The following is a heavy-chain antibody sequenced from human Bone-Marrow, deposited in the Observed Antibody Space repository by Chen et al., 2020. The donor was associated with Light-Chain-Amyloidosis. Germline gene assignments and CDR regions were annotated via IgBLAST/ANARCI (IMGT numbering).Heavy chain of an antibody. CDR2: ISYDGSNK. J-gene: IGHJ4*02. CDR3: AKTLYGDYGYYFDY. CDR1: GFTFSSYG. Sequence: VESGGGLVQPGRSLRLSCAASGFTFSSYGMHWVRQAPGKGLEWVAVISYDGSNKYYADSVKGRFTISRDNSKNTLYLQMNSLRAEDTAVYYCAKTLYGDYGYYFDYWGQGTLVTVSS. V-gene: IGHV3-30*18. D-gene: IGHD4-17*01.